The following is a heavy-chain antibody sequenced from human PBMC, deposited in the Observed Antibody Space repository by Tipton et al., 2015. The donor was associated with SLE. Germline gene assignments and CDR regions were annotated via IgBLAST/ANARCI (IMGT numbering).Heavy chain of an antibody. CDR1: NGSIGSDY. J-gene: IGHJ6*02. V-gene: IGHV4-34*01. CDR3: ARRIPRTTRSYGMDV. Sequence: TLSLTCSVSNGSIGSDYWTWIRQPPGKGLEWIGEINNSGSTNYNPSLKSRVTISVDTSKNQFSLKLRSVTAADTAVYYCARRIPRTTRSYGMDVWGQGTTVTISS. CDR2: INNSGST. D-gene: IGHD4-11*01.